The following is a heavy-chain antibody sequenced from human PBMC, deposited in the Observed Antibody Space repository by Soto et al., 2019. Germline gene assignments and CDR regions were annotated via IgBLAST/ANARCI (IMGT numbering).Heavy chain of an antibody. CDR3: AEKVVVRPYYYYGMDV. J-gene: IGHJ6*02. D-gene: IGHD2-2*01. CDR2: IIPIFGTA. V-gene: IGHV1-69*13. Sequence: SVTVSCKASGGTFSSYAISWVRQAPGQGLEWMGGIIPIFGTANYAQKFQGRVTITADESTSTAYMELSSLRSEDTAVYYCAEKVVVRPYYYYGMDVWGQGTTVTVSS. CDR1: GGTFSSYA.